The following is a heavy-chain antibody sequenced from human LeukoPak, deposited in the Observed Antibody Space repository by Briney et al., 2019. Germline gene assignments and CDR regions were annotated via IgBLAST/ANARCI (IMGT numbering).Heavy chain of an antibody. D-gene: IGHD6-19*01. V-gene: IGHV3-23*01. CDR2: ISGSGGST. CDR1: GFTFSSYA. CDR3: AKDHTVAGTFDY. Sequence: GGSLRLSCAASGFTFSSYAMSWVRQAPGKGLEWVSAISGSGGSTYYADSVKGRFTISRDNSKNTLYLQLNSLRAEDTAVYYCAKDHTVAGTFDYWGQGTLVTVSS. J-gene: IGHJ4*02.